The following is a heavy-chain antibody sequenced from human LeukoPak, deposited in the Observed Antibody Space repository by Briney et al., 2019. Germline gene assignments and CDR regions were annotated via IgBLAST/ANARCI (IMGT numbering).Heavy chain of an antibody. D-gene: IGHD6-13*01. J-gene: IGHJ6*03. CDR3: ARGINSSRYDYYYMDV. CDR1: GYTFTGYY. V-gene: IGHV1-2*02. CDR2: INPNSGGT. Sequence: ASVKVSCKASGYTFTGYYMHWVRQAPGQGLEWMGWINPNSGGTNYAQKFQGRVTMTRDTSTSTVYMELSSLRSEDTAMYYCARGINSSRYDYYYMDVWGKGTTVTVSS.